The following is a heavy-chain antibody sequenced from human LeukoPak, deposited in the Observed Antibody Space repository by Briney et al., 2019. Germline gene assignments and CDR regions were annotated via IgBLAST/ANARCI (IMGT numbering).Heavy chain of an antibody. CDR3: ARETGGAVGSTDFDY. CDR2: INAGNGNT. CDR1: GYTFTSYA. V-gene: IGHV1-3*01. Sequence: GASVKVSCTASGYTFTSYAMHWVRQAPGQRLEWMGWINAGNGNTKYSQKFQGRVTITRDTSASTAYMELNSLRAEDTAVYYCARETGGAVGSTDFDYWGQGTLVTVSS. D-gene: IGHD3-10*01. J-gene: IGHJ4*02.